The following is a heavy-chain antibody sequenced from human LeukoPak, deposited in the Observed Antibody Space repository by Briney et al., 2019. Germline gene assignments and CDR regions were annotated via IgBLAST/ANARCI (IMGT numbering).Heavy chain of an antibody. J-gene: IGHJ4*02. CDR1: GGSISSYY. Sequence: PSETLSLTCTVSGGSISSYYWSWIRQPPGKGLEWIGYIYYSGSTYYTASLKSRVTMSVDTSKNQFSLKLSSVTAADTAVYYCARAGSTVIHYWGQGTLVTVSS. V-gene: IGHV4-59*01. CDR3: ARAGSTVIHY. D-gene: IGHD4-17*01. CDR2: IYYSGST.